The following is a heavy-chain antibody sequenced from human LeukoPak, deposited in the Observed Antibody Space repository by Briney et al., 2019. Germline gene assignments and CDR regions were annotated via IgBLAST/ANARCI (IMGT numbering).Heavy chain of an antibody. D-gene: IGHD3-22*01. Sequence: GASVKVSCKVSGYTLTELSMHWVRQAPGKGLEWMGWINLDSSGTNYAQTFQGRVTMTWDTSISTAYMELSRLRSDDTAVYYCVRGWKWDSSDSSDYYYFDYWGQGTLVTVSS. V-gene: IGHV1-2*02. J-gene: IGHJ4*02. CDR3: VRGWKWDSSDSSDYYYFDY. CDR2: INLDSSGT. CDR1: GYTLTELS.